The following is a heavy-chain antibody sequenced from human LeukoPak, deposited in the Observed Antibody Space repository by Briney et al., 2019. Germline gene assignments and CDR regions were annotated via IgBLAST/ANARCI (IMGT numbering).Heavy chain of an antibody. V-gene: IGHV4-38-2*02. CDR3: ARRRAARPFYFDY. Sequence: SETLSLTCTVSGYSISSGYYWGWIRQPPGKGLEWIGSIYYSGSTYYNPSLKSRVTISVDTSKNQFSLKLSSVTAADTAVYYCARRRAARPFYFDYWGQGTLVTVSS. D-gene: IGHD6-6*01. CDR1: GYSISSGYY. CDR2: IYYSGST. J-gene: IGHJ4*02.